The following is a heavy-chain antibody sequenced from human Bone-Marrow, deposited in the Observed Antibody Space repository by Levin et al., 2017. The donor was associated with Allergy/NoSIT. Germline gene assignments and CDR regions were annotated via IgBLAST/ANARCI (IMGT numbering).Heavy chain of an antibody. D-gene: IGHD2-15*01. V-gene: IGHV3-11*05. CDR1: GFTFSDYY. Sequence: SCAASGFTFSDYYMSWIRQAPGKGLEWVSYISSSSSYTNYADSVKGRFTISRDNAKNSLYLQMNSLRAEDTAVYYCAREVGGGGCFDYWGQGTLVTVSS. CDR2: ISSSSSYT. CDR3: AREVGGGGCFDY. J-gene: IGHJ4*02.